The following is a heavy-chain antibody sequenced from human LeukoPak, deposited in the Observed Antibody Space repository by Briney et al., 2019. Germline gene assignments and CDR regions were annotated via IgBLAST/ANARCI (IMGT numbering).Heavy chain of an antibody. CDR2: INPNSGGT. CDR3: ARRAVATIRRPDSYNWFDP. Sequence: GASVKVSCKASGYTFTGYYMHWVRQAPGQGLEWMGWINPNSGGTNYAQKFQGRVTMTRDTSISTAYMELSRLRSDDTAVYYGARRAVATIRRPDSYNWFDPWGQGTLVTVSS. J-gene: IGHJ5*02. V-gene: IGHV1-2*02. CDR1: GYTFTGYY. D-gene: IGHD5-12*01.